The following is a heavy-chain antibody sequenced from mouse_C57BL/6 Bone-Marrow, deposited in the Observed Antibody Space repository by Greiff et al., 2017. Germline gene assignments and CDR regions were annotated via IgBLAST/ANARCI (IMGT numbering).Heavy chain of an antibody. D-gene: IGHD2-4*01. CDR1: GYTFTSYW. V-gene: IGHV1-64*01. CDR2: IHPNSGST. Sequence: QVQLQQPGAELVKPGASVKLSCKASGYTFTSYWMHWVKQRPGQGLEWIGMIHPNSGSTNYNEKFKSKATLTVDKSSSTAYMQLSSLTAEYSAVYYCAREDYDYDRAYAMDDWGQGTSVTVSS. CDR3: AREDYDYDRAYAMDD. J-gene: IGHJ4*01.